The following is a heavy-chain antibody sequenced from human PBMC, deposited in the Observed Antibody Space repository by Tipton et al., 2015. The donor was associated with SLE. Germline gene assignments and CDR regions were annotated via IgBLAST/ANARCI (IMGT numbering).Heavy chain of an antibody. CDR2: INHSGST. CDR3: ARELRAGYFDY. V-gene: IGHV4-34*01. CDR1: GGSFSGYY. D-gene: IGHD3-10*01. J-gene: IGHJ4*02. Sequence: TLSLTCAVYGGSFSGYYWSWIRQPPGTGLEWIGEINHSGSTNYNPSLKSRVTISVDTSKNQFSLKLSSVTAADTAVYYCARELRAGYFDYWGQGTLVTVSS.